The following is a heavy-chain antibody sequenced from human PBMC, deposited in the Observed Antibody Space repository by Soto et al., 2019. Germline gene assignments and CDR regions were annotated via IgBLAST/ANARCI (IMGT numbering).Heavy chain of an antibody. V-gene: IGHV5-51*01. J-gene: IGHJ6*02. D-gene: IGHD1-1*01. Sequence: PSFQGQVTISADKSISTAYLQWSSLKASDTAMYYCARLNNYEDYHYHGLDVWGQGTTVTVSS. CDR3: ARLNNYEDYHYHGLDV.